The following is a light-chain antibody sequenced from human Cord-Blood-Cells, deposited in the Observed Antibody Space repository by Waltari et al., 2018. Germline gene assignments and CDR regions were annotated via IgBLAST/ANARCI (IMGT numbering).Light chain of an antibody. CDR3: SSYTSSSTLV. CDR2: DVS. J-gene: IGLJ2*01. V-gene: IGLV2-14*01. CDR1: STDVGGYHY. Sequence: QSALTQPASVSGSPGQSITISCTGTSTDVGGYHYFSWYQQPPGKAPKLMIYDVSNRPSGVSNRFSGSKSGNTASLTISGLQAEDEADYYCSSYTSSSTLVFGGGTKLTVL.